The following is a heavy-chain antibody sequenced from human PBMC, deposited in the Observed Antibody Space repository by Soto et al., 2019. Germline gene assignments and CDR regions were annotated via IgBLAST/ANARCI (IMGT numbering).Heavy chain of an antibody. J-gene: IGHJ4*02. CDR2: IHYSGST. CDR1: GGSISSYY. Sequence: QVQLQESGPGLVKPSETLSLTCTVSGGSISSYYWSWIRQPPGKGLEWIGYIHYSGSTKYNPSLKSRVTISADTSKNQLSLKLSSVTAADTAVYYCARGHYDFWSGYFATIDYWGQGTLVTVSS. CDR3: ARGHYDFWSGYFATIDY. V-gene: IGHV4-59*08. D-gene: IGHD3-3*01.